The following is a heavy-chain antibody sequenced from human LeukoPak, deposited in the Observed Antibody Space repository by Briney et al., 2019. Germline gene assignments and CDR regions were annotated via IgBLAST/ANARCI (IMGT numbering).Heavy chain of an antibody. V-gene: IGHV1-2*02. D-gene: IGHD6-19*01. J-gene: IGHJ5*02. CDR2: INPNSGVT. CDR1: GYTFTGYF. CDR3: ARGKGSAHKKNWFDP. Sequence: ASVKVSCKASGYTFTGYFIHWVRQAPGQGLEWMGWINPNSGVTNYIQDFRGRVSVTSDSFTTTACIDLSSPRSQDTSVYYCARGKGSAHKKNWFDPWGQGTLVTVSS.